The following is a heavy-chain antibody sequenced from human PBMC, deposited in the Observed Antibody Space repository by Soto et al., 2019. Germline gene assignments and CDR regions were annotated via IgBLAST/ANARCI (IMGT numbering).Heavy chain of an antibody. CDR2: MTPNSGNP. V-gene: IGHV1-8*02. Sequence: QVQLVQSWAEVPQPAASVQVSSKAPGSTFPRYAINRVRQATGQGLEWMGWMTPNSGNPGYAQKFQGRVTMTRNTSISTAYMELSSLRSEDTAVYYCARERSGSSDYWGQGTLVTVSS. CDR3: ARERSGSSDY. CDR1: GSTFPRYA. D-gene: IGHD1-26*01. J-gene: IGHJ4*02.